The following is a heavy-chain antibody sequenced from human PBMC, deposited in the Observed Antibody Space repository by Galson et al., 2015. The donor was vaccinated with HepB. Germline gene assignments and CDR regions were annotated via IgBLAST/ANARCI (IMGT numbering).Heavy chain of an antibody. D-gene: IGHD3-22*01. CDR2: INIDGSST. Sequence: SLRLSCAASGFTFRTYWMYWVRQAPGKGLVWVSRINIDGSSTSYADSVKGRFTISRDNAKNTLYRRMNSLRAEDTAVYYCARAYYYDSSGSLDYWGQGTLVTVSS. V-gene: IGHV3-74*01. J-gene: IGHJ4*02. CDR1: GFTFRTYW. CDR3: ARAYYYDSSGSLDY.